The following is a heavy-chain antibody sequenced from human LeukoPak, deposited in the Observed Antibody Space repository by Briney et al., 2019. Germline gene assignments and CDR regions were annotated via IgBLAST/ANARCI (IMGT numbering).Heavy chain of an antibody. J-gene: IGHJ3*02. CDR1: GYTFTGYY. Sequence: GASVKVSCKASGYTFTGYYMHWVRQAPGQGLEWMGIINPNGGSTSYAQKFQGRVTMTRDTSTSTVYMELSSLRSEDTAVYYCARPAIAAAGKGAFDIWGQGTMVTVSS. D-gene: IGHD6-13*01. CDR2: INPNGGST. V-gene: IGHV1-46*01. CDR3: ARPAIAAAGKGAFDI.